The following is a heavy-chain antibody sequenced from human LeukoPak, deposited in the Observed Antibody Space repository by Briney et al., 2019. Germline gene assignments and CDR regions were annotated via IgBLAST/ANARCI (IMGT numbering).Heavy chain of an antibody. CDR1: GYTFTGYY. CDR2: INPNSGGT. V-gene: IGHV1-2*06. CDR3: ARVRYYDSSGYYSFDY. J-gene: IGHJ4*02. D-gene: IGHD3-22*01. Sequence: GASVKVSCKASGYTFTGYYMHWVRQAPGRGLEWMGRINPNSGGTNYAQKFQGRVTMTRDTSISTAYMELSRLRSDDTAVYYCARVRYYDSSGYYSFDYWGQGTLVTVSS.